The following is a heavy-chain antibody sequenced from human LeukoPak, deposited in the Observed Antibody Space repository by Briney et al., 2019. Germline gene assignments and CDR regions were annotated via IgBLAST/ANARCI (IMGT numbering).Heavy chain of an antibody. CDR2: IYTNGST. J-gene: IGHJ4*02. D-gene: IGHD6-19*01. V-gene: IGHV4-59*10. CDR1: GGSFSGYY. Sequence: SETLSLTCAVYGGSFSGYYWSWIRQPAGKGLEWIGRIYTNGSTNYNPSLKSRVTMSVDTSKNQFSLKLSSVTAADTAVYYCARGGIAVADHFGQGTLVTVSS. CDR3: ARGGIAVADH.